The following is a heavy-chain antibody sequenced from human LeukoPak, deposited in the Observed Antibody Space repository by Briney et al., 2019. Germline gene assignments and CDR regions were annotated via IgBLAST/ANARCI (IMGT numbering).Heavy chain of an antibody. CDR2: ISYDGSD. CDR1: GFTFSSYA. D-gene: IGHD6-19*01. CDR3: ARANSSAWHNFDF. Sequence: PGGSLRLSCAASGFTFSSYAMHWVRQAPGKGLEWVAVISYDGSDYYAGSVKGRFTISRDNSRDTLYLEMNSLRTEDRAVYYCARANSSAWHNFDFWGQGTLVTVSS. J-gene: IGHJ4*02. V-gene: IGHV3-30-3*01.